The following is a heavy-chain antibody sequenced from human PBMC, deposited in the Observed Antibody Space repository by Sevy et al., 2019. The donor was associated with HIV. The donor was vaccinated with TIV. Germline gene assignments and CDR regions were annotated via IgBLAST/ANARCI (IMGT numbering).Heavy chain of an antibody. V-gene: IGHV4-59*11. J-gene: IGHJ4*02. CDR3: EGENAWGRGYS. Sequence: SETLSLTCTVSGGPITSLYWNWIRQPPGKGLEWIANIYYNGHINYNPSLKSRVTLSLDTSKNQFSLRLSSVTAADTAMYYCEGENAWGRGYSWGQGTLVTVSS. CDR1: GGPITSLY. D-gene: IGHD1-26*01. CDR2: IYYNGHI.